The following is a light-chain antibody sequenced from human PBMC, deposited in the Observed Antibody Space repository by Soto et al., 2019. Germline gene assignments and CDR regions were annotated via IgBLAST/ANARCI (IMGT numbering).Light chain of an antibody. CDR1: NSDVGGYNY. V-gene: IGLV2-14*03. Sequence: QSVLTQPASVSGSPGQSIAISCTGTNSDVGGYNYVSWYQHHPGKAPKLLIYDVTNRPSGVSNRFSATKSGNTASLTISGLQAEDEADYFCSSYTSGSTLYVFGSGTKV. CDR2: DVT. J-gene: IGLJ1*01. CDR3: SSYTSGSTLYV.